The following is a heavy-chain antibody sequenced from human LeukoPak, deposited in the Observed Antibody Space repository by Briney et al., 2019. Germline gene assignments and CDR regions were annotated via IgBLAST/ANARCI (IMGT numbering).Heavy chain of an antibody. CDR2: IYTSGST. Sequence: SETLSLTCTVSGGSISSYYWSWIRQPPGKALEWIGYIYTSGSTNYNPSLKSRVTISVDTSKNQFSLKLSSVTAADTAVYYCAGTRTEYSSSSTSFDYWGQGTLVTVSS. CDR1: GGSISSYY. V-gene: IGHV4-4*09. D-gene: IGHD6-6*01. CDR3: AGTRTEYSSSSTSFDY. J-gene: IGHJ4*02.